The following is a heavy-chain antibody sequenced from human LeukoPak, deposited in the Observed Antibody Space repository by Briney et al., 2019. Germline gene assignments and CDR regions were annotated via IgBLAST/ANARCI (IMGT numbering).Heavy chain of an antibody. CDR3: ARGARYCSGGSWSRSVCFDI. CDR1: GFTVSSNY. J-gene: IGHJ3*02. CDR2: IYSGGST. Sequence: QLGGSLRLSCAASGFTVSSNYMSWVRQAPGKGLEWVSVIYSGGSTYYADSVKGRFTISRDNSKNTLYLQMNSLRAEDTAVYYCARGARYCSGGSWSRSVCFDIWGQGTMVTVSS. V-gene: IGHV3-66*01. D-gene: IGHD2-15*01.